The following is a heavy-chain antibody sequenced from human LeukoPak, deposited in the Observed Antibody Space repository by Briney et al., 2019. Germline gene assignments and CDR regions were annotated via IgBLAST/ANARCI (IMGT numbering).Heavy chain of an antibody. CDR2: ISGSGGST. Sequence: GGSLRLSRAASGFTFSSYAMSWVRQAPGKGLEWVSAISGSGGSTYYADSVKGRFTISRDNSKNTLYLQMNSLRAEDTAVYYCAKDIVATKVYYFDYWGQGTLVTVSS. J-gene: IGHJ4*02. CDR1: GFTFSSYA. CDR3: AKDIVATKVYYFDY. D-gene: IGHD5-12*01. V-gene: IGHV3-23*01.